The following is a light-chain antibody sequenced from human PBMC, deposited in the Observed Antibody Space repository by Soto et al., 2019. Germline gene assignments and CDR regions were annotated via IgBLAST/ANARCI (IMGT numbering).Light chain of an antibody. CDR2: DAS. J-gene: IGKJ1*01. Sequence: DIQMTQSPSTLSGSVGDRVTITCRASQTISSWLAWYQQKPGKAPKLLIYDASSLESGVPSRLSGSGSGTEFTLTISSLQPDDFATYYCQQYNSYSPKTFGQGTKVDIK. CDR1: QTISSW. V-gene: IGKV1-5*01. CDR3: QQYNSYSPKT.